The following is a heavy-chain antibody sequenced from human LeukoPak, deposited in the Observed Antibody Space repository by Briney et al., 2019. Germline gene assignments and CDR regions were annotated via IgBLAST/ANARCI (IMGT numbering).Heavy chain of an antibody. V-gene: IGHV3-72*01. Sequence: SHRLSCPPSGFRFSDHYMEWVRPAAPKELDGVGRSRNKPNNYTPEYAASVKGRFTISRDDSKNSLYLQMNSLKTEDTAVYYCRGYYFYYDVDVWGKGTTVTVSS. CDR3: RGYYFYYDVDV. CDR1: GFRFSDHY. D-gene: IGHD3-10*01. J-gene: IGHJ6*04. CDR2: SRNKPNNYTP.